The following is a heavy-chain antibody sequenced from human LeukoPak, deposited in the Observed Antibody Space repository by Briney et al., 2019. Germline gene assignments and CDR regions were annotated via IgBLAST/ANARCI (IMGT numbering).Heavy chain of an antibody. CDR1: GFTFSSHG. J-gene: IGHJ4*02. D-gene: IGHD1-26*01. CDR3: ATPRGSGSYLAFDY. CDR2: INSDGSST. V-gene: IGHV3-74*01. Sequence: GGSLRLSCAASGFTFSSHGMSWVRQAPGKGLVWVSRINSDGSSTSYADSVKGRFTISRDNAKNTLYLQMNSLRAEDTAVYYCATPRGSGSYLAFDYWGQGTLVTVSS.